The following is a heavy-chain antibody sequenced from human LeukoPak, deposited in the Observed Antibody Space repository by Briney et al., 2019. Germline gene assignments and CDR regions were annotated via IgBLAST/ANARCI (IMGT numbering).Heavy chain of an antibody. D-gene: IGHD2-15*01. Sequence: ASVKVSCKASGYTFTGYYMHWVRQAPGQGLEWMGWINPNGGGTNYAQKFQGRVTMTRDTSISTAYMELSRLRSDDTAVYYCASQYCSGGSCYSQFDYWGQGTLVTVSS. CDR2: INPNGGGT. CDR1: GYTFTGYY. V-gene: IGHV1-2*02. CDR3: ASQYCSGGSCYSQFDY. J-gene: IGHJ4*02.